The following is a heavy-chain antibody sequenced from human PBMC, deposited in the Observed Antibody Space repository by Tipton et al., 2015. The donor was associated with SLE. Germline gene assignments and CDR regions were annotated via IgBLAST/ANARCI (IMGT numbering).Heavy chain of an antibody. CDR3: ARGGGDGEVWKAFDI. CDR1: GFTFSSYE. J-gene: IGHJ3*02. CDR2: ISSSGSTI. Sequence: SLRLSCAASGFTFSSYEMNWVRQAPGKGLEWVSYISSSGSTIYYADSVKGRFTISRDNAKNSLYLQMNSLRAEDTAVCYCARGGGDGEVWKAFDIWGQGTMVTVSS. D-gene: IGHD4-17*01. V-gene: IGHV3-48*03.